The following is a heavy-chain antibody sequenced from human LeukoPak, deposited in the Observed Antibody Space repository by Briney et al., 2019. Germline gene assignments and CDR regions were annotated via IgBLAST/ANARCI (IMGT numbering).Heavy chain of an antibody. CDR2: IHNSGAT. CDR1: GGPFSGYF. Sequence: SETLSLTCAVSGGPFSGYFWSWIRQSSGKGLEWIGEIHNSGATNYNPSLNSRVTISEDTSKNQFYLNPSSVTAADTAVYYCARRYYYNLGSFPFDFWGQGTLVTVSS. J-gene: IGHJ4*02. V-gene: IGHV4-34*01. CDR3: ARRYYYNLGSFPFDF. D-gene: IGHD2/OR15-2a*01.